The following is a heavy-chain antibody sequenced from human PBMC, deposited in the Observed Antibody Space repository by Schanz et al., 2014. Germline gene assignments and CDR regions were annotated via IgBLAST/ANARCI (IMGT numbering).Heavy chain of an antibody. V-gene: IGHV1-46*01. J-gene: IGHJ4*02. CDR2: INPSGGST. CDR1: GYTFTSYY. CDR3: ARDGEAAAGCDY. D-gene: IGHD6-13*01. Sequence: QVQLVQSGAEVKKPGASVKVSCKASGYTFTSYYMHWVRQAPGQGLEWMGIINPSGGSTSYAQKLQGRVTMTRDTSTSTVYMELSSLRSEDTAVYYCARDGEAAAGCDYWGQGTLVTVSS.